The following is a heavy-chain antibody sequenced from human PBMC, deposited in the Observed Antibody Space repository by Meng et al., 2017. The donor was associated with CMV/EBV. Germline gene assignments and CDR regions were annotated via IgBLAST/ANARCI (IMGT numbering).Heavy chain of an antibody. Sequence: GESLKISCAASGFTFSSYEMNWVRQAPGKGLEWVSVIYSGGSSTYYADSVKGRFTISRDNSKNTLYLQMNSLRAEDTAVYYCAKFYAAGLWYYYGMDVWGQGTTVTVSS. J-gene: IGHJ6*02. V-gene: IGHV3-23*03. CDR3: AKFYAAGLWYYYGMDV. CDR2: IYSGGSST. D-gene: IGHD6-13*01. CDR1: GFTFSSYE.